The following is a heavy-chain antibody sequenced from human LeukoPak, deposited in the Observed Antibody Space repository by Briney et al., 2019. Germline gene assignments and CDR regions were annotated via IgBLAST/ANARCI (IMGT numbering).Heavy chain of an antibody. Sequence: GASVKVSCKASGYTFTGYYMHWVRQAPGQGLEWMGWINPNSGGTNYAQKFQGRVTMTRDTSISTAYMELSRLRSDDTAVYYCARVRLLWFGELTYYFDYWGQGTLVTVTS. CDR1: GYTFTGYY. CDR2: INPNSGGT. V-gene: IGHV1-2*02. CDR3: ARVRLLWFGELTYYFDY. D-gene: IGHD3-10*01. J-gene: IGHJ4*02.